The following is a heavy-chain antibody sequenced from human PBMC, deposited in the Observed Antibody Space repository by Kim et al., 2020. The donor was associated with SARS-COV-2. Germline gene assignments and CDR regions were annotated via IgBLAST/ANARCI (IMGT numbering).Heavy chain of an antibody. V-gene: IGHV3-23*01. Sequence: GGSLRLSCAASGFTFSNYAMAWVRQTPRKGLEWVSAIRGDGDNTYYADSVKGRFTISRDNFKNTLFLQMSALRAEDTAVYYCAKTKGVEVAAYPPKTSASWGKGAQVPVSS. D-gene: IGHD6-19*01. J-gene: IGHJ1*01. CDR2: IRGDGDNT. CDR3: AKTKGVEVAAYPPKTSAS. CDR1: GFTFSNYA.